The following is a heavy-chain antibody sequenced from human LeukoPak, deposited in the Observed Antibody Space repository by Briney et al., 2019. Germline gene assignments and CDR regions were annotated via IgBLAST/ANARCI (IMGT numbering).Heavy chain of an antibody. V-gene: IGHV4-59*11. D-gene: IGHD3-10*01. CDR2: IYFSGTT. J-gene: IGHJ6*03. Sequence: SETLSFTCTVSGGSISDHYGGWIRQPPGKGLEWIGYIYFSGTTDYNPSLRGRVTISVDTSKNQFSLKLSSVTAADTAVYYCASTMGFYYMDVWGKGTTVTVSS. CDR3: ASTMGFYYMDV. CDR1: GGSISDHY.